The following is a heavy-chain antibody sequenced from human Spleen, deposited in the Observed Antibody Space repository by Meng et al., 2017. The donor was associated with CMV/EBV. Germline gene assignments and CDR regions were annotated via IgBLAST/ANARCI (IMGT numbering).Heavy chain of an antibody. J-gene: IGHJ6*02. CDR1: GYTFTAHY. D-gene: IGHD6-6*01. CDR2: INPNSGGT. CDR3: ASPTSPYYHYGMDV. V-gene: IGHV1-2*02. Sequence: ASVKVSCKASGYTFTAHYFHWVRQAPGQGLEWMGWINPNSGGTNYAQKFQGRVTLTRDTSISTAYMELSSLRSDDTAVYYCASPTSPYYHYGMDVWGQGTTVTVSS.